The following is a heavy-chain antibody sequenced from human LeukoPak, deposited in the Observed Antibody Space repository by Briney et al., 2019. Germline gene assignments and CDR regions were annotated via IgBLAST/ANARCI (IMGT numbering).Heavy chain of an antibody. CDR1: GYSFTGYY. J-gene: IGHJ4*02. V-gene: IGHV1-2*02. Sequence: ASVKVSCKASGYSFTGYYMHWVRQAPGQGLEWMGWINPNSGGTNYAQKFQGRVTMTRDTSISTAYMELSRLRSDDTAVYYCAREYTGAGPVDYWGQGTLVTVSS. CDR2: INPNSGGT. D-gene: IGHD1-26*01. CDR3: AREYTGAGPVDY.